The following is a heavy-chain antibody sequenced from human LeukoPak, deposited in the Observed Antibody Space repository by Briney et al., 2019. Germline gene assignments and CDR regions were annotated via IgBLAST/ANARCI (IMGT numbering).Heavy chain of an antibody. CDR3: AKVIVGAGFDF. CDR2: IYYSGST. J-gene: IGHJ4*02. D-gene: IGHD1-26*01. V-gene: IGHV4-59*01. CDR1: GGSISSYY. Sequence: SETLSLTCTVSGGSISSYYWSWIRQPPGKGLEWIGYIYYSGSTNYNPSLKSRVTISVDTSKNQFSLKLSSVTAADTAVHYCAKVIVGAGFDFWGQGALVTVSS.